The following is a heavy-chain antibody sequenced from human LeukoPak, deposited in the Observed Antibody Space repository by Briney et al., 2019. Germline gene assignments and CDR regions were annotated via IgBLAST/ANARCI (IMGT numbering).Heavy chain of an antibody. CDR3: ARDSPYTLWAVFEP. CDR2: ISGSGGTK. J-gene: IGHJ5*02. CDR1: GFNFTNFA. Sequence: PGGSLRLSCATSGFNFTNFAMNWVREAPGKGREWVSFISGSGGTKHYADSVKGRFASARDSSNNLVFLQMSNLRTDDTAVYFCARDSPYTLWAVFEPWGQGTLVIVSS. D-gene: IGHD3-16*01. V-gene: IGHV3-23*01.